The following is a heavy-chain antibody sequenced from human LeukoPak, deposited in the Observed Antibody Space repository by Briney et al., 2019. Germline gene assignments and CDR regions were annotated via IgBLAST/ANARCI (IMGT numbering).Heavy chain of an antibody. D-gene: IGHD2-15*01. Sequence: SEPLSLTCTVSGGSISSSSYYWGWIRQPPGKGLERLGSIYYSGSTYYNPSLKSRVTISVDTSKNQFSLKVSSVTAADTAVYYCARHGAYCTGGSCNRFDPWGQGTLVTVSS. CDR3: ARHGAYCTGGSCNRFDP. J-gene: IGHJ5*02. CDR1: GGSISSSSYY. V-gene: IGHV4-39*01. CDR2: IYYSGST.